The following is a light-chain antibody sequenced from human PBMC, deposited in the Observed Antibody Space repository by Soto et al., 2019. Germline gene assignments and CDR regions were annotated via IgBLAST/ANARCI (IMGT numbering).Light chain of an antibody. V-gene: IGLV2-23*01. Sequence: QSALTQPGSVSGSPGQSITISCTGTSNDVGNYNLVSCFQRHPGKVPKLMIYEGSKRPSGLSNRFSGSKSGNTASLTISGLQAKDEVDYYCCSYAGGSTSLFGGGTKLTVL. CDR1: SNDVGNYNL. CDR2: EGS. CDR3: CSYAGGSTSL. J-gene: IGLJ2*01.